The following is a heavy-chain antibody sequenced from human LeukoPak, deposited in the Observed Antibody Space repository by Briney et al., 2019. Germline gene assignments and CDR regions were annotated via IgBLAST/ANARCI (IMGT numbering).Heavy chain of an antibody. J-gene: IGHJ6*03. CDR2: IYYSGST. CDR3: ASFYCSGGSCYQYYSYYYMDV. V-gene: IGHV4-39*07. Sequence: SETLSLTCTVSGGSISSNSYYWGWIRQPPGTGLEWIGSIYYSGSTYYNPSLNIRVTISVDTSKNQFSLKLSSVTAADTAVYYCASFYCSGGSCYQYYSYYYMDVWGKGTTVTISS. D-gene: IGHD2-15*01. CDR1: GGSISSNSYY.